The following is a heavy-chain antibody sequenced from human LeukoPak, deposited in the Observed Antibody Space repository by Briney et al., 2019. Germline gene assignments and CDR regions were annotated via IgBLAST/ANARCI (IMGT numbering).Heavy chain of an antibody. CDR3: ARRRYSGYDLFDY. D-gene: IGHD5-12*01. CDR1: GYTFTGYD. Sequence: ASVKVSCTASGYTFTGYDINWVRQATGQGLEWMGWMNPNSGNTGYAQKFQGRVTITRNTSISTAYMELSSLRSEDTAVYYCARRRYSGYDLFDYWGQGTLVTVSS. V-gene: IGHV1-8*03. J-gene: IGHJ4*02. CDR2: MNPNSGNT.